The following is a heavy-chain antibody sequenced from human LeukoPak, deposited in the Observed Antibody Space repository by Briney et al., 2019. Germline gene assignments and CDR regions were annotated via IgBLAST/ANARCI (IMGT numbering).Heavy chain of an antibody. J-gene: IGHJ4*02. CDR1: GYTFTSHD. CDR2: INPNSGGT. V-gene: IGHV1-2*06. CDR3: ARDLRDRSTTVTRLDY. D-gene: IGHD4-17*01. Sequence: ASVKVSCKASGYTFTSHDINWVRQAPGQGLEWMGRINPNSGGTNYAQRFQGRVTMTRDTSISTAYMELSRLRSDDTAVYYCARDLRDRSTTVTRLDYWGQGTLVTVSS.